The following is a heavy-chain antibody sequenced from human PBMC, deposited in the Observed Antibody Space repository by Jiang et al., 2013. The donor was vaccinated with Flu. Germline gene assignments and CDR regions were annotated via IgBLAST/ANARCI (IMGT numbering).Heavy chain of an antibody. CDR2: IQYDGSEE. J-gene: IGHJ5*02. CDR3: VKDKVIRGSVIPSDWFDP. CDR1: GFTFNYYG. D-gene: IGHD3-10*01. Sequence: VQLLESGGGVVQPGGSLRVSCAVSGFTFNYYGMHWVRQAPGKGLEWVALIQYDGSEESYADAVKGRFTISRDNSKNTMHLQMNRLRVEDSALYYCVKDKVIRGSVIPSDWFDPWGQGTLVTVSS. V-gene: IGHV3-30*02.